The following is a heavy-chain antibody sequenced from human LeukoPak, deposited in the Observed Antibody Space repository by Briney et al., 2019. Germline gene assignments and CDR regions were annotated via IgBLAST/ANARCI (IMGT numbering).Heavy chain of an antibody. CDR3: ARGTGEFAFDI. Sequence: GGSLRLSCAASGFTFSSYGMHWVRQAPGKGLEWVAVISYDGSNKYYADSVKGRFTISRDNSKNTLYLQMNSLRAEDTAVYYSARGTGEFAFDIWGQGTMVTVSS. CDR1: GFTFSSYG. CDR2: ISYDGSNK. J-gene: IGHJ3*02. D-gene: IGHD3-16*01. V-gene: IGHV3-30*03.